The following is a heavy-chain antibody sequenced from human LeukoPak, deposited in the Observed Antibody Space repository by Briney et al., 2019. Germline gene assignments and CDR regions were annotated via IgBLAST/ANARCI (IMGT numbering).Heavy chain of an antibody. Sequence: ASVKVSCKASGGTFISYAISWVRQAPGQGLEWMGGIIPIFGTANYAQKFQGRVTITTDESMSTAYMELSSLRSEDTAVYYCASNSEIAVAGTWGFDYWGQGTLVTVSS. CDR1: GGTFISYA. CDR3: ASNSEIAVAGTWGFDY. J-gene: IGHJ4*02. CDR2: IIPIFGTA. V-gene: IGHV1-69*05. D-gene: IGHD6-19*01.